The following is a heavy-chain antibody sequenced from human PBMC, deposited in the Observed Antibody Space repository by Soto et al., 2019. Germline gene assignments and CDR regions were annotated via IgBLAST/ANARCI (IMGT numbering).Heavy chain of an antibody. CDR1: GGSISSGGYY. D-gene: IGHD3-9*01. V-gene: IGHV4-31*03. CDR2: IYYSGST. Sequence: QVQLQESGPGLVKPSQTLPLTCTVSGGSISSGGYYWSWIRQHPGKGLEWIGYIYYSGSTYYNPSLKSRVTISVDTSKNQFSLKLSSVTAADTAVYYCARERTYYDILTGYYPNWFDPWGQGTLVTVSS. J-gene: IGHJ5*02. CDR3: ARERTYYDILTGYYPNWFDP.